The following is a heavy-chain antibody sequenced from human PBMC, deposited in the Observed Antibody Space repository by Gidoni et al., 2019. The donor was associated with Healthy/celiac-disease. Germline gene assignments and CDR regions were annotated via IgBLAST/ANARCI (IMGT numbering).Heavy chain of an antibody. Sequence: QVQPVESGGGVVKPGGSLGLTWAASGCPFRDYDTRWVRQAPGKGLGCVSYISSSSSTIYSADSLKGRFTISRDNAKNSLYLQMNSLRAEDAAVYYCARDASLLRFLEWLPSSHFDYWGQGTLVTVSS. CDR1: GCPFRDYD. D-gene: IGHD3-3*01. CDR3: ARDASLLRFLEWLPSSHFDY. J-gene: IGHJ4*02. V-gene: IGHV3-11*01. CDR2: ISSSSSTI.